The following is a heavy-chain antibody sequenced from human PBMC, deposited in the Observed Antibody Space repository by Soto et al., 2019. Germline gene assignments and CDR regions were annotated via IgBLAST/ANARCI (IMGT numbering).Heavy chain of an antibody. CDR2: IYHSGST. CDR3: ARCIRGVIRLDP. V-gene: IGHV4-30-2*01. CDR1: GGSISSGGYS. J-gene: IGHJ5*02. Sequence: PSETLSLTCAVSGGSISSGGYSWSWIRQPPGKGLEWIGYIYHSGSTYYNPSLKSRVTISVDRSKNQFSLKLSSVTAADTAVYYCARCIRGVIRLDPWGQGTLVTVSS. D-gene: IGHD3-10*01.